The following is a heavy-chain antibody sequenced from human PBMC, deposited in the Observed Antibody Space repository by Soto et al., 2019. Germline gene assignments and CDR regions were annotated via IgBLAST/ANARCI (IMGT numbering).Heavy chain of an antibody. CDR3: ARSQGSSTSLEIYYYYYYGMDV. CDR1: GGTFSSYA. CDR2: IIPISGTA. J-gene: IGHJ6*02. V-gene: IGHV1-69*01. D-gene: IGHD2-2*01. Sequence: QVQLVQSGAEVKKPGSSVKVSCKASGGTFSSYAISWVRQAPGQGLEWMGGIIPISGTASYAQKFQGRATITADESTSTAYMELSSLRSEDTAVYYCARSQGSSTSLEIYYYYYYGMDVWGQGTRVTVSS.